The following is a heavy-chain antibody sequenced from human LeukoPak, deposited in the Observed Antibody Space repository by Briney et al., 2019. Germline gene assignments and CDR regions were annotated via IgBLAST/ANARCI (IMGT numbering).Heavy chain of an antibody. Sequence: SQTLSLTCAISGDSVSSNSAAWNWIRRSPSRGLEWLGRTYYRSKWYNDYAVSVKSRITINPDTSKNQFSLQLNSVTPEDTAVYYCARARDIVVVVAAKAGMDVWGKGTTVTVSS. CDR3: ARARDIVVVVAAKAGMDV. CDR1: GDSVSSNSAA. V-gene: IGHV6-1*01. D-gene: IGHD2-15*01. J-gene: IGHJ6*04. CDR2: TYYRSKWYN.